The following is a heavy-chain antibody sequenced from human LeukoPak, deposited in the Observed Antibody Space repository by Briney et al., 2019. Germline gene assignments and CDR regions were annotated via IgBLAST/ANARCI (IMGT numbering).Heavy chain of an antibody. Sequence: GESLKISCKGSGYSFTSYWIGWVRQMPAKGLEWVGIIYPGDSDTRYSPSFQGQATISADKSISTAYLQWSSLKASDTAMFYCARSINFWSGYYYESFDYWGQGTLVTVSS. J-gene: IGHJ4*02. CDR3: ARSINFWSGYYYESFDY. CDR2: IYPGDSDT. CDR1: GYSFTSYW. D-gene: IGHD3-3*01. V-gene: IGHV5-51*01.